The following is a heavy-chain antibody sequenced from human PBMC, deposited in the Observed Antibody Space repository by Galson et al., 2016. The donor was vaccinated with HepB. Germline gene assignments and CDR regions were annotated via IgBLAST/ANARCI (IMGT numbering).Heavy chain of an antibody. CDR3: ARDKDGGYDY. CDR2: ISSAGEP. V-gene: IGHV3-13*05. Sequence: SLRLSCAASGFSFSNYDIHWVRQVTGTGLEWVSAISSAGEPNNAASVRGRITISRANANNSVYLQMNSLRAEDTAVYFCARDKDGGYDYWGQGTLVTVSS. J-gene: IGHJ4*02. CDR1: GFSFSNYD. D-gene: IGHD4-23*01.